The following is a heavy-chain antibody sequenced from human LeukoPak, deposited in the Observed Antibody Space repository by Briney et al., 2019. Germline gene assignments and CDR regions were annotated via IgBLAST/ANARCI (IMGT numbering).Heavy chain of an antibody. CDR2: ISNSAYST. Sequence: GGSLRLSCAASGFTFTSYAMSWVRQAPGKGLEWVSAISNSAYSTYYADSVKGRFTISRDNSNNTLYLQMNSLRAEDTAVYYCAKDRGELPYYYYMDVWGKGTTVTVSS. V-gene: IGHV3-23*01. CDR3: AKDRGELPYYYYMDV. CDR1: GFTFTSYA. J-gene: IGHJ6*03. D-gene: IGHD1-26*01.